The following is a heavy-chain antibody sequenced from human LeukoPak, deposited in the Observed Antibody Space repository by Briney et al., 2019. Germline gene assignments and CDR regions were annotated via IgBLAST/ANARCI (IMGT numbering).Heavy chain of an antibody. Sequence: SETLSLTCTVSGGSISSGGYYWSWIRQHPGKGLEWIGYVYYSGSTYYNPSLKSRVTISVDTSKNQFSLKLSSVTAADTAMYYCARFGDYNPPSQYNWFDPWGQGTLVTVSS. CDR2: VYYSGST. D-gene: IGHD4-17*01. CDR3: ARFGDYNPPSQYNWFDP. CDR1: GGSISSGGYY. V-gene: IGHV4-31*03. J-gene: IGHJ5*02.